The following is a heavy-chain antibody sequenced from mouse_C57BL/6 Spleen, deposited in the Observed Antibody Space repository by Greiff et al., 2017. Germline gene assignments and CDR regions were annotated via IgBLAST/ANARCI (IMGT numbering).Heavy chain of an antibody. CDR1: GYAFTNYL. V-gene: IGHV1-54*01. J-gene: IGHJ2*01. CDR2: INPGSGGT. Sequence: QVQLQQSGAELVRPGTSVKVSCKASGYAFTNYLLEWVKQRPGQGLEWIGVINPGSGGTNYNEKFKGKATLTADKSSSTAYMQLSSLTSEDSAVYCCARGTTMITYFDYWGQGTTLTVSS. CDR3: ARGTTMITYFDY. D-gene: IGHD2-4*01.